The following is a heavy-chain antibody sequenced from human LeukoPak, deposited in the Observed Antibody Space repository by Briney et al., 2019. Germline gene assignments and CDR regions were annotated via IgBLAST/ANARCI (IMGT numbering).Heavy chain of an antibody. CDR1: GFTFSNYW. J-gene: IGHJ5*02. D-gene: IGHD2-2*01. CDR3: AGCSSTSCYGNWFDP. V-gene: IGHV3-7*01. Sequence: GGSLRLSCAASGFTFSNYWMSWVRQAPGKGLEWVANIKQDGSEKYYVDSVKGRFTISRDNAKNSLYLQMSSLRAEDTAVYYCAGCSSTSCYGNWFDPWGQGTLVTVSS. CDR2: IKQDGSEK.